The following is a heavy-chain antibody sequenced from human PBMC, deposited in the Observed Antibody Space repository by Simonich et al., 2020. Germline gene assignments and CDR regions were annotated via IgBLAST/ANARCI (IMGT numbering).Heavy chain of an antibody. CDR2: IRANNGNT. CDR3: ARSTTGTTAFDI. D-gene: IGHD1-1*01. J-gene: IGHJ3*02. CDR1: GYTFTSYG. V-gene: IGHV1-18*01. Sequence: QVQLVQSGAEVKKPGASVKVSCQASGYTFTSYGISWVRQAPGQVLEWMGLIRANNGNTNDEQKLQGRVTMTTDTSTSTAYMELRSLRSDDTAVYYCARSTTGTTAFDIWGQGTMVTVSS.